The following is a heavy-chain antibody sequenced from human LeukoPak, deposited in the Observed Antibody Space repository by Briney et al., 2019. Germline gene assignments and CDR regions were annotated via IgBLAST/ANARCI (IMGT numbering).Heavy chain of an antibody. J-gene: IGHJ6*03. CDR3: ARGPYASGTYGRRGWVHYMDV. CDR1: GFTLSSYS. Sequence: GGSLRLSCAASGFTLSSYSMNWVRQAPGKGLEWVSYISSSGSTIYYADSVKGQFTISRDNAKNSLYLQMNSLRAEDTAVYYCARGPYASGTYGRRGWVHYMDVWGKGTTVTISS. CDR2: ISSSGSTI. V-gene: IGHV3-48*04. D-gene: IGHD3-10*01.